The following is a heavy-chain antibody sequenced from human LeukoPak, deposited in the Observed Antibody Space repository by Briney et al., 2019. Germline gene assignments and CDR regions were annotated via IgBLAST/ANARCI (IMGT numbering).Heavy chain of an antibody. CDR3: ARGGVYIAARPAIDY. D-gene: IGHD6-6*01. CDR1: GGSISSGSYY. CDR2: INHSGST. Sequence: SETLSLTCTVSGGSISSGSYYWSWIREPPGKGLEWIGEINHSGSTNYNPSLKSRVTISVDTSKNQFSLKLSSVTAADTAVYYCARGGVYIAARPAIDYWGQGTLVTVSS. J-gene: IGHJ4*02. V-gene: IGHV4-39*07.